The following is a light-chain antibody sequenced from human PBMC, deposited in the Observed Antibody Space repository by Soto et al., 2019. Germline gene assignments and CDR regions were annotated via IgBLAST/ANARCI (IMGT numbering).Light chain of an antibody. Sequence: QSVLIQPPSASGTPGQRVTISCSGNNSNIGNNNVYWYQQLPGTAPKLLIYKNNQRPSGVPDRFSGSRSGTSASLAISGLRSEDESDYYCAAWDDSLSGRIFGGGTKLTVL. CDR3: AAWDDSLSGRI. CDR1: NSNIGNNN. CDR2: KNN. J-gene: IGLJ2*01. V-gene: IGLV1-47*01.